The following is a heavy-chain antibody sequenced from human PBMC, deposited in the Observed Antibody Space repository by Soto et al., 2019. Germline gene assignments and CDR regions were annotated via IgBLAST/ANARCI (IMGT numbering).Heavy chain of an antibody. V-gene: IGHV5-51*01. Sequence: GESLKISCDGSGYSFTIYWIGWVLQMPGKGLEWMGIIYPGDSDTRYSPSFQGQVTISADKSISTAYLQWSSLKASDTAMYYCARHGQVDRWGMDVWGQGTTVTVSS. J-gene: IGHJ6*02. CDR2: IYPGDSDT. CDR1: GYSFTIYW. CDR3: ARHGQVDRWGMDV. D-gene: IGHD3-16*02.